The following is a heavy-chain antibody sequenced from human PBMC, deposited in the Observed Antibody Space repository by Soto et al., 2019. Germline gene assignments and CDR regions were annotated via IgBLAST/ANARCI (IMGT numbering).Heavy chain of an antibody. Sequence: QVQLVQSGAEVKKPGSSVKVSCKASGGTFSSYAISWVRQAPGQGLEWMGGIIPIFGTANYAQKFQGRVTITADESTRPPYLEPSSLGSEDRAGYYCAGEACGGGECVRYCGMDVWGQGTTVTVSS. V-gene: IGHV1-69*12. CDR3: AGEACGGGECVRYCGMDV. J-gene: IGHJ6*02. CDR1: GGTFSSYA. CDR2: IIPIFGTA. D-gene: IGHD2-21*01.